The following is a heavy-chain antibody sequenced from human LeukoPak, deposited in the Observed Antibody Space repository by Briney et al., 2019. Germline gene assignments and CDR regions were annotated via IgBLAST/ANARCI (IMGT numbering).Heavy chain of an antibody. V-gene: IGHV4-34*01. CDR2: IYHSGST. Sequence: SETLSLTCAVYGGSFSGYYWSWIRQPPGKGLEWIGEIYHSGSTNYNPSLKSRVTISVDTSKNQFSLKLSSVTAADTAVYYCARERMYDYVWGSYRLFHLDYWGQGTLVTVSS. CDR1: GGSFSGYY. D-gene: IGHD3-16*02. J-gene: IGHJ4*02. CDR3: ARERMYDYVWGSYRLFHLDY.